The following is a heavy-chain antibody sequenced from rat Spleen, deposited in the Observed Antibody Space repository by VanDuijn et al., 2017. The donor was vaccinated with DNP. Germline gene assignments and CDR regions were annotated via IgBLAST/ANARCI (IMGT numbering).Heavy chain of an antibody. J-gene: IGHJ4*01. D-gene: IGHD1-6*01. CDR3: AKDQSPYTTDYCVMDA. Sequence: EVHLVESGGGLVQPGRSMKLSCAASGFTFSDYYMAWVRQAPKKGLEWFASISYEGSLTYYPDYVKGRFTISRDNAENTVYLQMNSLRSEDTATYYCAKDQSPYTTDYCVMDAWGQGASVTVSS. CDR1: GFTFSDYY. V-gene: IGHV5-22*01. CDR2: ISYEGSLT.